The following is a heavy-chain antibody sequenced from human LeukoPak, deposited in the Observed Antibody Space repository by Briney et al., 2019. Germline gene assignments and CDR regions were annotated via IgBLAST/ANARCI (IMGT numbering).Heavy chain of an antibody. J-gene: IGHJ5*02. V-gene: IGHV3-7*01. D-gene: IGHD3-16*01. CDR3: ARRGTYQNWFDP. CDR2: IKDDGSEK. CDR1: TFTFSSYW. Sequence: PGGSLRLSCAASTFTFSSYWMSWVRQAPGKGLEWVATIKDDGSEKYYVDSVSGRFTIPRDNAKNSLYLQMNSLRAEDTAVYYCARRGTYQNWFDPWGQGTLVTVSS.